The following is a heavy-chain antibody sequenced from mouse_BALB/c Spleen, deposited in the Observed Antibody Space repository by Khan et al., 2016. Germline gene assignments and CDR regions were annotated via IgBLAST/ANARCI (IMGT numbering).Heavy chain of an antibody. CDR1: GYTFTNFG. CDR2: INTNTGET. CDR3: AEGMTTGLDTRRHY. V-gene: IGHV9-3-1*01. J-gene: IGHJ2*01. D-gene: IGHD1-1*01. Sequence: QIQLVQSGPELKKPGETVKISCKASGYTFTNFGINWVRQAPGKGLEWMDWINTNTGETTYADDFKGRFAFSLETSASTAYMQINNLKNEDTATYCWAEGMTTGLDTRRHYWGQGTTLTVSS.